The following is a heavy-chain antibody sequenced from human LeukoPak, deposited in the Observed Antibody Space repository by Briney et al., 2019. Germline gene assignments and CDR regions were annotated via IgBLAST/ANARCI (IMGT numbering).Heavy chain of an antibody. J-gene: IGHJ5*02. Sequence: ASVKVSCKASGYTFTSYDINWVRQATGQGLEWMGWMNPNSGNTGYAQKFQGRVTITRNTSISTAYMELSSLRSEDTAVYYCARVDIVARGYWFDPWGQGTLGTASS. CDR1: GYTFTSYD. CDR3: ARVDIVARGYWFDP. D-gene: IGHD5-12*01. V-gene: IGHV1-8*03. CDR2: MNPNSGNT.